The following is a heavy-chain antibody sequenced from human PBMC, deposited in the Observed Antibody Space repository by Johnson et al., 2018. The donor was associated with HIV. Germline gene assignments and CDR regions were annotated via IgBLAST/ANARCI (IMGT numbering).Heavy chain of an antibody. CDR1: GFTFDDYA. J-gene: IGHJ3*02. V-gene: IGHV3-30-3*01. Sequence: QMLLVESGGGLVKPGGSLRLSCAASGFTFDDYAMHWVRQAPGMGLEWVAVISYDGSNKYYADSVKGRFTISRDNSKNPLYLQMNSLRAEDTAVYYCARGPITIFGVVTTGDAFDIWGQGTMVTVSS. D-gene: IGHD3-3*01. CDR3: ARGPITIFGVVTTGDAFDI. CDR2: ISYDGSNK.